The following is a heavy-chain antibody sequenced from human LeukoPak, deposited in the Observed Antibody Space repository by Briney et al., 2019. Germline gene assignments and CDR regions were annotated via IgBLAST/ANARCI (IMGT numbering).Heavy chain of an antibody. CDR3: VKDLSGSFSFDQ. CDR1: GFTFSSYG. CDR2: ISYDGSNK. V-gene: IGHV3-30*18. Sequence: GGSLRLSCAASGFTFSSYGMHSVRQAPGKGLEWVAVISYDGSNKYYADSVKGRFTISRDNSKNTLYLQMNSLRAEDTVVYYCVKDLSGSFSFDQWGQGTLVTVSS. J-gene: IGHJ4*02. D-gene: IGHD1-26*01.